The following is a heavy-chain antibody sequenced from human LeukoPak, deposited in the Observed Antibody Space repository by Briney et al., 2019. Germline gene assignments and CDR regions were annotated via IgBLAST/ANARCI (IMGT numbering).Heavy chain of an antibody. CDR1: GGSFSGYY. V-gene: IGHV4-34*01. D-gene: IGHD6-19*01. J-gene: IGHJ1*01. CDR2: INHSGST. CDR3: ARYIAVAGIGGEYFQH. Sequence: SETLSLTCAVYGGSFSGYYWSWIRQPPGKGLEWIGEINHSGSTNYNPSLKSRVTISVDTSKNQFSLKLSSVTAADTAVYYCARYIAVAGIGGEYFQHWGQGTLATVSS.